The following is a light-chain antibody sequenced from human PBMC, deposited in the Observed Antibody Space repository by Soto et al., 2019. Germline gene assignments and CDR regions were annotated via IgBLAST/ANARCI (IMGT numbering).Light chain of an antibody. CDR1: SSDVGGYNF. CDR2: EVS. V-gene: IGLV2-14*01. Sequence: QSALTQPASVSGSPGQSITISCTGTSSDVGGYNFVSWYQQHPGKAPRLIIYEVSSRPSGVSYRFSGSKSGNTVSLTISGLQAEDEADYYCSSYTLRNTLVLFGGGTQLTVL. CDR3: SSYTLRNTLVL. J-gene: IGLJ3*02.